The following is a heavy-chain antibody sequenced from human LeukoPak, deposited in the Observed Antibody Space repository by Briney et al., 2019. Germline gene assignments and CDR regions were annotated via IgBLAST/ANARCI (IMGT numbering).Heavy chain of an antibody. D-gene: IGHD3-10*01. CDR1: GVSFSGYG. CDR2: IWSDGSNK. CDR3: ARDITMVRGIIMDYYYGMDV. Sequence: PGRSLRLSCAAPGVSFSGYGMHWVRQALGKGLEWVAVIWSDGSNKYYADSVEGRFTISRDNSKNTLYLQMNSLRAEDTAVYYCARDITMVRGIIMDYYYGMDVWGQGTTVTVSS. V-gene: IGHV3-33*01. J-gene: IGHJ6*02.